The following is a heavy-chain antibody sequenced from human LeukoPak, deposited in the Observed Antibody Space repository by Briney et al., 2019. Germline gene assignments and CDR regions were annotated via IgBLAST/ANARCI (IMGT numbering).Heavy chain of an antibody. CDR1: GGSISSGGYY. J-gene: IGHJ6*02. CDR2: IYYSGST. CDR3: ARMGIPAAIHYYYGMDV. D-gene: IGHD2-2*01. Sequence: PSETLSLTCTVSGGSISSGGYYWSWIRQHPGKGLEWIGYIYYSGSTYYNPSLKSRVTISVDTSKNQFSLELSSVTAADTAVYYCARMGIPAAIHYYYGMDVWGQGTTVTVSS. V-gene: IGHV4-31*03.